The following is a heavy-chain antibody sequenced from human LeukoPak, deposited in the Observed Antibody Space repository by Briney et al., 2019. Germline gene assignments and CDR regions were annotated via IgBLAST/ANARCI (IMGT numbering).Heavy chain of an antibody. Sequence: ASVKVSCKASGYTFTGYYMHWVRQAPGQGLEWMGWINPNSGGTNYAQKFQGRVTMTRDTSISTAYMKVSRLTSDDTAVFYCAREGSGYPYWGQGTLVTVSS. CDR3: AREGSGYPY. CDR1: GYTFTGYY. J-gene: IGHJ4*02. CDR2: INPNSGGT. V-gene: IGHV1-2*02. D-gene: IGHD5-12*01.